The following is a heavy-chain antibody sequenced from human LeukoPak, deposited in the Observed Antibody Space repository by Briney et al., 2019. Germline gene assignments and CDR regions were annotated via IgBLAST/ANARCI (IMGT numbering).Heavy chain of an antibody. V-gene: IGHV1-46*01. CDR1: GYTFTGYY. CDR2: ISTSGGIT. Sequence: ASVKVSCKASGYTFTGYYMHWVRQAPGQGLEWMGMISTSGGITTYAQKFQGRVTMTRDTSTSTVYMELSSLRSEDTAVYYCARDSGSYPSDAFDIWGQGTMVTVYS. D-gene: IGHD1-26*01. J-gene: IGHJ3*02. CDR3: ARDSGSYPSDAFDI.